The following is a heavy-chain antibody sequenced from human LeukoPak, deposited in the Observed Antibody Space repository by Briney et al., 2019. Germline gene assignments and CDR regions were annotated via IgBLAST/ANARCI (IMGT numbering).Heavy chain of an antibody. CDR3: AIDIGSGWSFDY. J-gene: IGHJ4*02. Sequence: GGSLRLSCAASGFTFHNYAMHWVRQAPGKGLEWVSLIKGNGDTTYNADSVKGRFTISRDNSKNSLYLQIEGLPSEGTSLYYCAIDIGSGWSFDYWGQGTLVTVSS. CDR2: IKGNGDTT. V-gene: IGHV3-43*02. D-gene: IGHD6-19*01. CDR1: GFTFHNYA.